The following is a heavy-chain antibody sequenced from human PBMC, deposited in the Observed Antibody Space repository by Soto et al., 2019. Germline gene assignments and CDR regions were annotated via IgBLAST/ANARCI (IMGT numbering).Heavy chain of an antibody. CDR3: ARSRNDILTGYWTQGVYNGMDV. CDR2: IWYDGSNK. V-gene: IGHV3-33*01. Sequence: GGSLRLSCAASGFTFSSYGMHWVRQAPGKGLEWVVVIWYDGSNKYYADSVKGRFTISRDNSKNTLYLQMNSLRAEDTAVYYCARSRNDILTGYWTQGVYNGMDVWGEGTTVTVS. D-gene: IGHD3-9*01. J-gene: IGHJ6*02. CDR1: GFTFSSYG.